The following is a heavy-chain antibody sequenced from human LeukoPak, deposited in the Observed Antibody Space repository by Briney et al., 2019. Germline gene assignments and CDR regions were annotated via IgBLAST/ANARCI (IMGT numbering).Heavy chain of an antibody. V-gene: IGHV3-15*01. CDR1: GFTFSNAW. J-gene: IGHJ4*02. Sequence: GGSLRLSCAASGFTFSNAWMSWVRQAPGKGLEWVGRIKSKTDGGATDYAAPVKGRFTISRDDSKNTLYLQMNSLKTEDTAVYYCAKDQNQVGATNFDYWGQGTLVTVSS. CDR3: AKDQNQVGATNFDY. CDR2: IKSKTDGGAT. D-gene: IGHD1-26*01.